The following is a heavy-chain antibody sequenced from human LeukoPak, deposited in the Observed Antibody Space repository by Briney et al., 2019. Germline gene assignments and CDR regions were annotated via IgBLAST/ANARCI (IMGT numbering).Heavy chain of an antibody. CDR2: IYTSGST. J-gene: IGHJ6*03. CDR3: ARDTAMVTYYYYYMDV. D-gene: IGHD5-18*01. Sequence: PSETLSLTCTVSGGSISSYYWSWIRQPAGKGLEWIGRIYTSGSTNYNPSLKSRVTMSVDTSKNQFSLKLSSVTAADTAVYYCARDTAMVTYYYYYMDVWGKGTTVTVSS. V-gene: IGHV4-4*07. CDR1: GGSISSYY.